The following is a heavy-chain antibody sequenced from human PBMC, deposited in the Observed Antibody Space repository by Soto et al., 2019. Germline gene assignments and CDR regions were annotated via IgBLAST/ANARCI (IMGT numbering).Heavy chain of an antibody. CDR2: INAGNGNT. CDR3: ARDSGGYYYDSSGYPNWFDP. Sequence: ASVKVSCKASGYTFTSYAMHWVRQAPGPGLEWMGWINAGNGNTKYSQKFQGRVTITRDTSASTAYMELSSLRSEDTAVYYCARDSGGYYYDSSGYPNWFDPWGQGTLVTVSS. D-gene: IGHD3-22*01. V-gene: IGHV1-3*01. J-gene: IGHJ5*02. CDR1: GYTFTSYA.